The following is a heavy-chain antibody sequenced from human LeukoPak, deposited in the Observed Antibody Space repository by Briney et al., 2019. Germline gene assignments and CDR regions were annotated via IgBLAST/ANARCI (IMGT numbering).Heavy chain of an antibody. CDR3: ARDHKYCSSTSCHLDLNFDY. D-gene: IGHD2-2*01. Sequence: GASVKVSCKASGYTFTGYYMHWVRQAPGQGREWMGWINPNSGGTNYAQKFQGRVTMTRDTSISTAYMELSRLRSDDTAVYYCARDHKYCSSTSCHLDLNFDYWGQGTQVTVSS. CDR2: INPNSGGT. CDR1: GYTFTGYY. V-gene: IGHV1-2*02. J-gene: IGHJ4*02.